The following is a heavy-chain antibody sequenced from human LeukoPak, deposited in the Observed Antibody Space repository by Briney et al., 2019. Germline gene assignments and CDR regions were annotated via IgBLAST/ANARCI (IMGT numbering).Heavy chain of an antibody. CDR2: IIPIFGTA. J-gene: IGHJ6*03. Sequence: ASVKVSCKASGGTFSSYAISWVRQAPGQGLEWVGGIIPIFGTANYAQKFQGRVTITADEATSTAYRERSRLRSEDTAVYYCPRAGYSSGWTLRNYYYYMDVWGKGPTVTVSS. D-gene: IGHD6-19*01. V-gene: IGHV1-69*13. CDR3: PRAGYSSGWTLRNYYYYMDV. CDR1: GGTFSSYA.